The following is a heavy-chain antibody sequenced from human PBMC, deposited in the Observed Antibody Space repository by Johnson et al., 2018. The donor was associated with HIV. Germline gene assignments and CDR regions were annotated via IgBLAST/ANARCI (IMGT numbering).Heavy chain of an antibody. Sequence: QVLLVESGGGVVQPGRSLRLSCAASGFTFSTYGMHWVRQAPGKGLEWVAVTSYDGGNKYYADSVKGRFTISRDNSKNTLYLQMNSLRAEDTAVYYCAREIAQQGLVRRGAFDIWGQGTMVTVSS. CDR3: AREIAQQGLVRRGAFDI. CDR1: GFTFSTYG. CDR2: TSYDGGNK. V-gene: IGHV3-30*19. J-gene: IGHJ3*02. D-gene: IGHD6-19*01.